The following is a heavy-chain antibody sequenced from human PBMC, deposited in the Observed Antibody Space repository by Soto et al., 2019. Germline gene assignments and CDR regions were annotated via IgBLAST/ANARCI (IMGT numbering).Heavy chain of an antibody. J-gene: IGHJ4*01. CDR3: ARGVRAETYYNAVDY. D-gene: IGHD3-10*01. Sequence: QVQLVESGGGVVQPGSSLRLSCAASGFSFKNYAFHWVRQAPGKGLEWVALISHNDEPKIFYADSVQGRFTISRDNFKNTVSLQMNSLSDEDTAVYLCARGVRAETYYNAVDYWGQGTQVTVSS. V-gene: IGHV3-30-3*01. CDR1: GFSFKNYA. CDR2: ISHNDEPKI.